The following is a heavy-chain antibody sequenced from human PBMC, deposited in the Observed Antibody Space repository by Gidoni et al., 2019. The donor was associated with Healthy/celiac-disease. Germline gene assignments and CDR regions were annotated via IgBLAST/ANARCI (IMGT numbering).Heavy chain of an antibody. D-gene: IGHD3-9*01. V-gene: IGHV3-15*01. CDR3: TASHYDILFCFDY. Sequence: EVQLVESGGGLVKPGGSLSLSCAASGFTFSNAWMSWVRQAPGKGLEWVGRIKSKTDGGTTDYAAPVKGRFTISRDESKNTLYLQMNSLKTEDTAVYYCTASHYDILFCFDYWGQGTLVTVSS. J-gene: IGHJ4*02. CDR1: GFTFSNAW. CDR2: IKSKTDGGTT.